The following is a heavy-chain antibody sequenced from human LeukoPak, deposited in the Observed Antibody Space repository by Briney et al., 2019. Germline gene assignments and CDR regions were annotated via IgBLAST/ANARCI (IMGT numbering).Heavy chain of an antibody. V-gene: IGHV4-38-2*01. Sequence: PSETLSLTCAVYGGSFSGYYWGWIRQPPGKGLQWIGSIYHSGSTYYDPSLQSRLTLSIDTSKNQFSLEVTSVTAADTAVYYCARHTNNYILRPLDDWGQGTLVTVSS. CDR3: ARHTNNYILRPLDD. CDR2: IYHSGST. CDR1: GGSFSGYY. J-gene: IGHJ4*02. D-gene: IGHD2/OR15-2a*01.